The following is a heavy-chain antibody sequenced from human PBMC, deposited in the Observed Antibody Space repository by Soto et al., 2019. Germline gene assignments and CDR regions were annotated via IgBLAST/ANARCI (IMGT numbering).Heavy chain of an antibody. CDR1: GFTFSSYA. J-gene: IGHJ6*02. V-gene: IGHV3-23*01. CDR2: ISGSGGST. CDR3: ANRITMVRGVVSVPHYGMDV. Sequence: GGSLRLSCAASGFTFSSYAMSWVRQAPGKGLEWVSAISGSGGSTYYADSVKGRFTISRDNSKNTLYLQMNSLRAEDTAVYYCANRITMVRGVVSVPHYGMDVWGQGTTVTVSS. D-gene: IGHD3-10*01.